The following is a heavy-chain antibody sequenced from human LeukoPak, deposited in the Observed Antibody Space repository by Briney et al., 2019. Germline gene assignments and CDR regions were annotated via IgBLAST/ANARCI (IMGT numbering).Heavy chain of an antibody. D-gene: IGHD3-22*01. CDR1: GFTFSSYW. Sequence: GGSLRLSCTASGFTFSSYWMTWVRQAPGKGLEGVSYISSFGSTIYYADSVKGRFTISRDNAKNSLYLQMNSLRAEDTAVYYCAGSAYYRDFDYWGQGTLVTVSS. J-gene: IGHJ4*02. V-gene: IGHV3-48*04. CDR2: ISSFGSTI. CDR3: AGSAYYRDFDY.